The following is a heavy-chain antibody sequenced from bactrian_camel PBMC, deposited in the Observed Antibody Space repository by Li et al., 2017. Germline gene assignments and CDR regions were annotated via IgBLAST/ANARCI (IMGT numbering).Heavy chain of an antibody. CDR3: AAKATWSATSCSGSGGGYNY. J-gene: IGHJ4*01. CDR1: VDSGRA. D-gene: IGHD7*01. Sequence: HVQLVESGGGSVQAGGSLRLSCRASVDSGRAVAWFRQAPGKEREGVAAIYTAGGYTKYADSVKDRFTISQDNAGNTVYLQMNGLKPEDTAMYYCAAKATWSATSCSGSGGGYNYWGQGTQVTVS. CDR2: IYTAGGYT. V-gene: IGHV3S53*01.